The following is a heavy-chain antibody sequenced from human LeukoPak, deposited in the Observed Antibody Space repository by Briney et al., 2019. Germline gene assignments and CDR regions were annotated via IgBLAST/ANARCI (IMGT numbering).Heavy chain of an antibody. D-gene: IGHD3-22*01. Sequence: TSETLSLTCTLSGGSISSYFWSWIRQPPGKGLEWIGYIYYSGSTNYNPSLKSRVTISVDTSKNQFSPKLSSVTAADTAVYYCARDLSSGYYDYWGQGTLVTVSS. CDR2: IYYSGST. CDR3: ARDLSSGYYDY. J-gene: IGHJ4*02. CDR1: GGSISSYF. V-gene: IGHV4-59*01.